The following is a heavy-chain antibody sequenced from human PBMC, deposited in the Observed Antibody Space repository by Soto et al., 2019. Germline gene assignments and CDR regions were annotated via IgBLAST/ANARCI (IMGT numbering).Heavy chain of an antibody. V-gene: IGHV1-69*01. CDR2: IIPIFGTA. J-gene: IGHJ6*02. CDR3: ARRVVVATISDPYYYCGMDV. Sequence: QVQLVLSGAEVKKPGSSVKVSCKASGGTFSSYAISWVRQAPGQGLEWMGGIIPIFGTANYAQKFQGRVTITADESTSTAYMELSSLRSEDTAVYYCARRVVVATISDPYYYCGMDVWGQGTTVTVSS. CDR1: GGTFSSYA. D-gene: IGHD5-12*01.